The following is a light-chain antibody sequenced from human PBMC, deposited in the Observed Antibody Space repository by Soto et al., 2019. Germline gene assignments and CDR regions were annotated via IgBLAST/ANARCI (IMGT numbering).Light chain of an antibody. CDR2: EVS. Sequence: QAVVTQPASVSESPGQSITISCTGTSSDVGYYNYVSWYQQHPGKAPKLLIYEVSNRPSGVSDRFSGSKSGNTASLTISGLQAEDEAAYYCISYTTSSTLLFGGGTKLTVL. CDR1: SSDVGYYNY. CDR3: ISYTTSSTLL. J-gene: IGLJ3*02. V-gene: IGLV2-14*01.